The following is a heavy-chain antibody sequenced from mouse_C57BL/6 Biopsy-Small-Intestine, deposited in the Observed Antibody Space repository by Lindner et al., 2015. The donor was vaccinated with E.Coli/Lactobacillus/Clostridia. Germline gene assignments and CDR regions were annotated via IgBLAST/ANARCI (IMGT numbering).Heavy chain of an antibody. D-gene: IGHD1-1*02. V-gene: IGHV1-81*01. CDR2: INPNNGNT. CDR1: GYTFTSHG. CDR3: ARDDAYYASFDY. J-gene: IGHJ2*01. Sequence: SVKVSCKASGYTFTSHGISWVRQAPGQGLQWMGWINPNNGNTNYAHKLQGRVTMTTDTSTSTAYMELRSLTSDDTAVYYCARDDAYYASFDYWGQGTLVTVSS.